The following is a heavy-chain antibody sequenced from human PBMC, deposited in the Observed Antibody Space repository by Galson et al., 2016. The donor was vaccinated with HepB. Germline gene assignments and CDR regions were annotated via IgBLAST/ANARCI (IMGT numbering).Heavy chain of an antibody. CDR3: AKDAYSRGDY. D-gene: IGHD6-13*01. V-gene: IGHV3-7*03. CDR1: GFSLSTYG. CDR2: IKYDGTEK. J-gene: IGHJ4*02. Sequence: SLRLSCAASGFSLSTYGVHWVRQAPGKGLEWVANIKYDGTEKSYVGSVKGRFTISRDSAKNSLYLQMNSLRVEDTAMYYCAKDAYSRGDYWGQGTLVTVSS.